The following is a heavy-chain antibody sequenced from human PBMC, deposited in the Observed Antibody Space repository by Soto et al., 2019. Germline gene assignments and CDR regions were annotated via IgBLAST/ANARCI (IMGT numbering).Heavy chain of an antibody. CDR1: GFTFSDYW. V-gene: IGHV3-7*04. CDR3: TRDLNHDCGP. CDR2: MNPDGSEQ. Sequence: EVHLVESGGALVQPGGSLRLSCAASGFTFSDYWMTWVRQTPGKGLEGVANMNPDGSEQYYLDSVKGRFTISRDNAKNSLYLQMNNLRGEDTAVYYCTRDLNHDCGPWGQGTQVIVSP. D-gene: IGHD2-21*01. J-gene: IGHJ5*02.